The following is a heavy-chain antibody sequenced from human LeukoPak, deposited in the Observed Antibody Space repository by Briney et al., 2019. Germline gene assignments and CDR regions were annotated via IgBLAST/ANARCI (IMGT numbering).Heavy chain of an antibody. J-gene: IGHJ4*02. CDR2: INHSGST. CDR3: ARGGTWPVRFDY. CDR1: GGSFSGYY. Sequence: SETLSLTCGVYGGSFSGYYWSWIRQPPGKGLEWIGEINHSGSTNHNPSLKSRVTISVDTSNNQFSLKLNSVTAADTAMYYCARGGTWPVRFDYWDQGTLVTVSS. D-gene: IGHD4-23*01. V-gene: IGHV4-34*01.